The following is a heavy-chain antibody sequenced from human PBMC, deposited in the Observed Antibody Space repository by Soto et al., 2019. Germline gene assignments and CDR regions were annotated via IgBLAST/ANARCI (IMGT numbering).Heavy chain of an antibody. D-gene: IGHD3-22*01. CDR2: IYYSGST. CDR1: GGSISSYY. V-gene: IGHV4-59*01. Sequence: SETLSLTCTVSGGSISSYYWSWIRQPPGKGLEWIGYIYYSGSTNYNPSLKSRVTISVDTSKNQFSLKLSSVTAADTAVYYCARARSGYYDSSGYWNWFDPWGQGTLVTVSS. J-gene: IGHJ5*02. CDR3: ARARSGYYDSSGYWNWFDP.